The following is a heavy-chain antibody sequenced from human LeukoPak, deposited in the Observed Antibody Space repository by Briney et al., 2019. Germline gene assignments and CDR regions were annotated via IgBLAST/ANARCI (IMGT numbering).Heavy chain of an antibody. D-gene: IGHD5-18*01. J-gene: IGHJ6*03. Sequence: SQTLSLTCAISGDSVSSNSAAWNWIRQSPSRGLEWLGRTYYRSKWYNDYAVSVKSRITINPDTSKNQFSLQLDSVTPEDTAVYYCARDLIGYSYGSSYYYYYMDAWGKGTTVTVSS. CDR3: ARDLIGYSYGSSYYYYYMDA. V-gene: IGHV6-1*01. CDR2: TYYRSKWYN. CDR1: GDSVSSNSAA.